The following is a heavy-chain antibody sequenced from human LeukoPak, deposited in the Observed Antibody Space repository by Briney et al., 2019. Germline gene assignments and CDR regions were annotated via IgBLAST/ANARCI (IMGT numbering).Heavy chain of an antibody. CDR1: GFTVSSNY. CDR2: IKQDGSEK. J-gene: IGHJ4*02. CDR3: ARSLNHDY. Sequence: GGSLRLSCAASGFTVSSNYMSWVRQAPGKGLEWVANIKQDGSEKYYVDSVKGRFTISRDNAKNSLYLQMNSLRAEDTAVYYCARSLNHDYWGQGTLVTVSS. V-gene: IGHV3-7*01.